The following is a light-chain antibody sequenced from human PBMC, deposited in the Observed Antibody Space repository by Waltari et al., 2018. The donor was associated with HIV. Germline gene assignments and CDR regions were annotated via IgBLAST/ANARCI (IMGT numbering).Light chain of an antibody. V-gene: IGLV1-44*01. Sequence: QSVLTQPPSASGTPGQRCTIPCSGSSSNIGNNPVQWYQQLPGTAPKLLIYSNKQRPSGVPDRFSGSKSGTSASLAISGLQSEDEADYYCAAWDGSLKGYVFGTGTKVTVL. CDR2: SNK. CDR1: SSNIGNNP. J-gene: IGLJ1*01. CDR3: AAWDGSLKGYV.